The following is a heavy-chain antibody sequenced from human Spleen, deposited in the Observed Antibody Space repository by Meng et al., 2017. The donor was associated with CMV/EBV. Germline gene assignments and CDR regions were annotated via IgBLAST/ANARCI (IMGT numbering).Heavy chain of an antibody. CDR3: ARQPKGRYSLYYFDS. J-gene: IGHJ4*02. CDR2: INWNGGRT. CDR1: GFTFEDYG. Sequence: GESLKISCAASGFTFEDYGMSWVRQAPGKGLEWVSGINWNGGRTGYADSVKGRFTISRDNAKNSLYLQMNSLRAEDTAVYYCARQPKGRYSLYYFDSWGRGTLVTVSS. V-gene: IGHV3-20*04. D-gene: IGHD3-16*02.